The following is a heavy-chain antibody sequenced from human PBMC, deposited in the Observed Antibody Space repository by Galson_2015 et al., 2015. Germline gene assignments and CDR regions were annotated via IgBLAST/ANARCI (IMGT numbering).Heavy chain of an antibody. CDR2: IKSKTDGGTT. J-gene: IGHJ4*02. CDR1: GFTFSNAW. V-gene: IGHV3-15*01. D-gene: IGHD3-10*01. CDR3: TTGLNVNTMVRDYYFDY. Sequence: SLRLSCAASGFTFSNAWMSWVRQAPGKGLEWVGRIKSKTDGGTTDYAAPVKGRFTISRDDSKNTLYLQTNSLKTEDTAVYYCTTGLNVNTMVRDYYFDYWGQGTLVTVSS.